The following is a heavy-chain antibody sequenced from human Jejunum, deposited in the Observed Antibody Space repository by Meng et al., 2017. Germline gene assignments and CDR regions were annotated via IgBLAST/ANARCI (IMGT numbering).Heavy chain of an antibody. CDR3: ARVNYDFWSGQENWFDP. V-gene: IGHV1-69*02. CDR2: IIPILGIA. Sequence: QVKLVQSGAEVKKPGSSVKVPCKSSGGTFSSYTISWVRQAPGQGLEWMGRIIPILGIANYAQKFQGRVTITADKSTSTAYMELSSLRSEDTAVYYCARVNYDFWSGQENWFDPWGQGTLVTVSS. CDR1: GGTFSSYT. D-gene: IGHD3-3*01. J-gene: IGHJ5*02.